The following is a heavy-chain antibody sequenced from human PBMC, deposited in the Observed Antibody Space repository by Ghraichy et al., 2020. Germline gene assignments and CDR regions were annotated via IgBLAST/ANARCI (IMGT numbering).Heavy chain of an antibody. CDR1: GFTFSSYS. J-gene: IGHJ4*02. D-gene: IGHD3-22*01. CDR3: LCTTYYYDSSGYYDQGDGDY. Sequence: GGSLRLSCAASGFTFSSYSMNWVRQAPGKGLEWVSSISSSSSYIYYADSVKGRFTISRDNAKNSLYLQMNSLRAEDTAVYYCLCTTYYYDSSGYYDQGDGDYWGQGTLVTVSS. V-gene: IGHV3-21*01. CDR2: ISSSSSYI.